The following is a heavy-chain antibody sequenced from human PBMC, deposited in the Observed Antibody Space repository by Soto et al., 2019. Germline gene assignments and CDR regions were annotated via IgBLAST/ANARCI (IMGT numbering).Heavy chain of an antibody. CDR2: IKSKTDGGTT. CDR3: TTSTPVRYYYYGMDV. J-gene: IGHJ6*02. D-gene: IGHD6-6*01. Sequence: GGSLRLSCAASGFTFSNAWMNWVRQAPGKGLEWVGRIKSKTDGGTTDYAAPVKGRFTISRDDSKNTLYLQMNSLKTEDTAVYYCTTSTPVRYYYYGMDVWGQGTTVTVSS. CDR1: GFTFSNAW. V-gene: IGHV3-15*07.